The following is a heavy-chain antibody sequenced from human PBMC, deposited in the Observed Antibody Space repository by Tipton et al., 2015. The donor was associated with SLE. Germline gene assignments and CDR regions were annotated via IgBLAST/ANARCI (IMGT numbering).Heavy chain of an antibody. CDR1: GFTFSTYG. D-gene: IGHD2-21*01. V-gene: IGHV3-30*18. J-gene: IGHJ4*01. CDR2: IWYDGSNK. CDR3: AKNAEKHCGGDCSPFDY. Sequence: SLRLSCAASGFTFSTYGMHLVRQAPGKGLEWVAVIWYDGSNKYYTDSVKGRFTFTRDNSKNTLYLQMSSLRPEDTAVYYCAKNAEKHCGGDCSPFDYWGHVTLVTVSS.